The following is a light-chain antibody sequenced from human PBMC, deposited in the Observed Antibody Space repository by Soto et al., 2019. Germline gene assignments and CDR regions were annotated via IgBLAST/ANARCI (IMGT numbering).Light chain of an antibody. CDR1: KSDIGVYDF. Sequence: VLTQPPSASGSPGQSVTISCTGTKSDIGVYDFVSWYQHHPGKAPRLIIYEVVQRPSGVPDRLSGSKSGNTASLTVSGLQAADEADYFCKSYAGSNTYVFGSGTKVTVL. V-gene: IGLV2-8*01. CDR3: KSYAGSNTYV. CDR2: EVV. J-gene: IGLJ1*01.